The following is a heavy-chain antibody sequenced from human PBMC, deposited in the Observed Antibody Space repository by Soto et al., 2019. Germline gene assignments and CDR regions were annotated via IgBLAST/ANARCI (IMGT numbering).Heavy chain of an antibody. CDR3: ARDNVYETDF. CDR2: TSAYNGNT. J-gene: IGHJ4*02. V-gene: IGHV1-18*03. D-gene: IGHD5-12*01. Sequence: QVQLVQSGAEVKRPGASVKVSCKASGYTCTSYGLTCVRQAPRQALEWMGWTSAYNGNTNYAQKLQGRVTMTTDTTTSTAHMELRSLRSDAMAVYYRARDNVYETDFWGQGTLVTFAS. CDR1: GYTCTSYG.